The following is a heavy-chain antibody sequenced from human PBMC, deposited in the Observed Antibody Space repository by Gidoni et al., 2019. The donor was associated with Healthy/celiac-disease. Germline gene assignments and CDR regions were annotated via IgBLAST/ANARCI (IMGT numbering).Heavy chain of an antibody. J-gene: IGHJ4*02. CDR1: GFTFSSYA. Sequence: QVQLVESGGGVVQPGRSLRLSCAASGFTFSSYAMPWVRQAPGKGLEWVAVISYDGSNKYYADSVKGRFTISRDNSKNTLYLQMNSLRAEDTAVYYCARDYGDYFDYWGQGTLVTVSS. V-gene: IGHV3-30-3*01. D-gene: IGHD4-17*01. CDR3: ARDYGDYFDY. CDR2: ISYDGSNK.